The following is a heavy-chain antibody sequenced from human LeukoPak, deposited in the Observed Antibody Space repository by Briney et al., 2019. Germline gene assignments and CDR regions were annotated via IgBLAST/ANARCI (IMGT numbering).Heavy chain of an antibody. D-gene: IGHD4-17*01. CDR3: ARGGDRFDY. CDR1: GGSISGGSYY. V-gene: IGHV4-61*02. CDR2: IYTSGST. J-gene: IGHJ4*02. Sequence: PSQTLSLTCAVSGGSISGGSYYWSCIRQPAGKELECIGRIYTSGSTNYNPSLKIRVTISVDTSKNQFTLKLSSVSAADRAVYYCARGGDRFDYWGQGTLVTVSS.